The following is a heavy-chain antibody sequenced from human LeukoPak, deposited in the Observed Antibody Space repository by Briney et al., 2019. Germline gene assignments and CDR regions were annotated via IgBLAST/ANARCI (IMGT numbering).Heavy chain of an antibody. J-gene: IGHJ6*03. CDR3: ARDPGRAVYYYYYYMDV. V-gene: IGHV1-2*02. Sequence: ASVKVSCKASGYTFTGYYMHWVRQAPGQGLEWMGWINPNSGGTNYAQKFQGRVTMTRDTSISTAYMELSRLRSDDTAVYYCARDPGRAVYYYYYYMDVWGKGTTVTVSS. CDR2: INPNSGGT. CDR1: GYTFTGYY.